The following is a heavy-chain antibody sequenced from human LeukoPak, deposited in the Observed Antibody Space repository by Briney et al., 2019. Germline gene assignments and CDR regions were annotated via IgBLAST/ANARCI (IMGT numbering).Heavy chain of an antibody. V-gene: IGHV3-7*01. CDR1: GFTFSSYW. CDR3: ARPNCGGDCYSDY. Sequence: GGSLRLSCAASGFTFSSYWMSWVRQAPGKGLEWVANIKQDGSEKYYVDSVKGRFTISRDNAKNSLYLQMNSLRAEDTAVYYCARPNCGGDCYSDYWGQGTLVTVSS. J-gene: IGHJ4*02. CDR2: IKQDGSEK. D-gene: IGHD2-21*02.